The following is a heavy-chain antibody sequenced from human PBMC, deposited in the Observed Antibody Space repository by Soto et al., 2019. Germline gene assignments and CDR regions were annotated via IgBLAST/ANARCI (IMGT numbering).Heavy chain of an antibody. CDR2: IYYSGST. CDR3: ASKGGRGSRYSSSLELYYYYYGMDV. CDR1: GGSISSGDYY. J-gene: IGHJ6*02. V-gene: IGHV4-30-4*01. Sequence: PSETLSLTCTVSGGSISSGDYYWSWIRQPPGKGQEWIRYIYYSGSTYYNPYLKSRLTISVDXXKNQFSLKLSSVTAADTAVYYCASKGGRGSRYSSSLELYYYYYGMDVWGQGTTVTVSS. D-gene: IGHD6-13*01.